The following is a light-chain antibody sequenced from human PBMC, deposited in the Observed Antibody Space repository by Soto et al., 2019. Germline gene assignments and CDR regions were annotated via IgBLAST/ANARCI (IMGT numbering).Light chain of an antibody. V-gene: IGKV1-5*03. CDR3: QQYHIYSGT. Sequence: DIQMTQSPSTLSASVGDRVTITCRASQTIDSWLAWYQQRPGKPPNLLIYKASTLASGVPSRFSGSGSGTDFTLTINSLQPDDFATYYCQQYHIYSGTFGQGTKLEIK. J-gene: IGKJ1*01. CDR2: KAS. CDR1: QTIDSW.